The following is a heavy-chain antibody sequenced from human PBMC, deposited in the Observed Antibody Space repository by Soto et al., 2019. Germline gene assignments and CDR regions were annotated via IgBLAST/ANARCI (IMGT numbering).Heavy chain of an antibody. Sequence: SETLSLTCAVSGYSISSGYYWGWIRQPPGKGLEWIGSIYHSGSPYYNPSLRSRVIISGDTSKNQISLKLTSAAASDRAVYYFARGVGSSPPRYWGRGTLVTVSS. CDR2: IYHSGSP. CDR3: ARGVGSSPPRY. J-gene: IGHJ4*02. D-gene: IGHD1-26*01. V-gene: IGHV4-38-2*01. CDR1: GYSISSGYY.